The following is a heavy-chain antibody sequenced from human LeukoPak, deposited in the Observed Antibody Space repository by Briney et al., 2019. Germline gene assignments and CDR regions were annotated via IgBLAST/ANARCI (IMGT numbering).Heavy chain of an antibody. CDR3: AKSRYDSSGYCFDY. J-gene: IGHJ4*02. CDR1: GFTFDDYA. V-gene: IGHV3-9*01. D-gene: IGHD3-22*01. Sequence: GGSLRLSCAASGFTFDDYAMHWVRQAPGKGLEWVSGISWNSGSIGYADSVKGRFTISRDNAKNSLYLQMNSLRAEDTALYYCAKSRYDSSGYCFDYWGQGTLVTVSS. CDR2: ISWNSGSI.